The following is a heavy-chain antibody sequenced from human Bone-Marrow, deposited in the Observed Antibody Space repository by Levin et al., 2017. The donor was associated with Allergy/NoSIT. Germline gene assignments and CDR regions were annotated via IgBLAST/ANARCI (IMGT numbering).Heavy chain of an antibody. CDR1: GGSFSGYY. D-gene: IGHD2-2*01. Sequence: SETLSLTCAVYGGSFSGYYWSWIRQPPGKGLEWIGEINHSGSTNYNPSLKSRVTISVDTSKNQFSLKLSSVTAADTAVYYCAVLGYCSSTSCYDPPVYFDYWGQGTLVTVSS. V-gene: IGHV4-34*01. CDR2: INHSGST. J-gene: IGHJ4*02. CDR3: AVLGYCSSTSCYDPPVYFDY.